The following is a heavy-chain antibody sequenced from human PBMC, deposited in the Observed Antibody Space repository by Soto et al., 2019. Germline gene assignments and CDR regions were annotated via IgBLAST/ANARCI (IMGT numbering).Heavy chain of an antibody. D-gene: IGHD2-2*01. Sequence: SSETLSLTCTVSGGSISSGDYYWSWIRQPPGKGLEWIGYIYYSGSTYYNPSLKSRVTISVDTSKNQFSLKLSSVTAADTAVYYCARYIVVVPAAIYWFDPWGQGTLVTVSS. J-gene: IGHJ5*02. V-gene: IGHV4-30-4*01. CDR2: IYYSGST. CDR3: ARYIVVVPAAIYWFDP. CDR1: GGSISSGDYY.